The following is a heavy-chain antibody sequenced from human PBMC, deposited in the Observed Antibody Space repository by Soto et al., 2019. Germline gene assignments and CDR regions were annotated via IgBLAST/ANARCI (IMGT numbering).Heavy chain of an antibody. V-gene: IGHV3-30*18. D-gene: IGHD6-19*01. CDR2: ISYDGSNK. J-gene: IGHJ5*02. CDR3: AKDRAFGYSSGGNWFDP. CDR1: GFTFSSYG. Sequence: PGGSLRLSCAASGFTFSSYGMHWVRQAPGKGLEWVAVISYDGSNKYYADSVKGRFTISRDNSKNTLYLQMNSLRAEDTAVYYCAKDRAFGYSSGGNWFDPWGQGTLVTVSS.